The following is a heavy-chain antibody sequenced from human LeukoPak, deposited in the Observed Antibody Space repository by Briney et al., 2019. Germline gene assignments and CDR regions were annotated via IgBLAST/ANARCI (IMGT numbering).Heavy chain of an antibody. D-gene: IGHD4-11*01. Sequence: GASVKVSCKASGGTFSSCAISWVRQDPGQGLEWMGGIIPIFGTANYAQKFQGRVTITADESTSTAYMELSSLRSEDTAVYYCAREATVTDAFDIWGQGTMVTASS. CDR2: IIPIFGTA. V-gene: IGHV1-69*13. CDR1: GGTFSSCA. CDR3: AREATVTDAFDI. J-gene: IGHJ3*02.